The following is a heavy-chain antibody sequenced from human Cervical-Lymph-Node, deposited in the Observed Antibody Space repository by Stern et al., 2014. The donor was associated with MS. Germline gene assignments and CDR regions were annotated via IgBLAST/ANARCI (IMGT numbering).Heavy chain of an antibody. Sequence: QLQLQESGPGLVKPSETLSLTCTVSGGSISSYYWSWIRQPPGKGLEWIGYIYYSGSTNYNPSLKSRVTISVDTSKNQFSLKLSSVTAADTAVYYCAREKDAVHAFDIWGQGTMVTVSS. J-gene: IGHJ3*02. CDR1: GGSISSYY. D-gene: IGHD2-2*01. CDR3: AREKDAVHAFDI. V-gene: IGHV4-59*01. CDR2: IYYSGST.